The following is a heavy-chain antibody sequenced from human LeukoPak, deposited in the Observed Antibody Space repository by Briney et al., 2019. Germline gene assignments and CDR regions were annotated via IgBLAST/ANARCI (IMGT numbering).Heavy chain of an antibody. V-gene: IGHV3-23*01. CDR1: RFTFSNYA. J-gene: IGHJ3*02. Sequence: GGSLRLSCTASRFTFSNYAMSWVRQAPGKGLEWVSAISGSGDSTYYADSVKGPFTISRDTSNNTLYLQMKSLRAEDTAVYYCAKDIHTIDAFDIWGQGTMVTVSS. CDR3: AKDIHTIDAFDI. D-gene: IGHD3-3*01. CDR2: ISGSGDST.